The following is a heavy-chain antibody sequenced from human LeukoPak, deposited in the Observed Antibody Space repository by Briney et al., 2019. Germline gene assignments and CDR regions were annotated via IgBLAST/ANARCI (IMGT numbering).Heavy chain of an antibody. D-gene: IGHD5-18*01. CDR3: ARGPRGGYSYGFGMWHYFDY. Sequence: ASVKVSCKASGGTFSSYAISWVRQAPGQGLEWMGGIIPIFGTANYARKFQGRVTITADESTSTAYMELSSLRSEDTAVYYCARGPRGGYSYGFGMWHYFDYWGQGTLVTVSS. V-gene: IGHV1-69*13. CDR1: GGTFSSYA. J-gene: IGHJ4*02. CDR2: IIPIFGTA.